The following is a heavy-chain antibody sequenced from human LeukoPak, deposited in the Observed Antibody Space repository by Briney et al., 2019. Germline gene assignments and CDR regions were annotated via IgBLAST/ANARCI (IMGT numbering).Heavy chain of an antibody. CDR2: ISYDGSNK. Sequence: GGSLRLSCAASGFTFSSYAMHWVRQAPGKGLEWVAVISYDGSNKYYADSVKGRFTISRDNSKNTLYLQMNSLRAEDTAVYYCARDYDSSGYPPVGEYWGQGTLVTVSS. J-gene: IGHJ4*02. CDR1: GFTFSSYA. CDR3: ARDYDSSGYPPVGEY. V-gene: IGHV3-30*04. D-gene: IGHD3-22*01.